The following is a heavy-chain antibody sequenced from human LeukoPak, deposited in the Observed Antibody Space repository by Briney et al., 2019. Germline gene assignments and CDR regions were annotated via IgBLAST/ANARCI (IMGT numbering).Heavy chain of an antibody. D-gene: IGHD3-22*01. V-gene: IGHV1-46*01. J-gene: IGHJ4*02. CDR2: INPSGGST. CDR3: ARGPSYYYDSSGYDSPFDY. Sequence: ASVKVSCKASGYTFTSYYMRWVRQAPGQGLERMGIINPSGGSTSYAQKFQGRVTMTRDTSTSTVYMELSSLRSEDTAVYYCARGPSYYYDSSGYDSPFDYWGQGTLVTVSS. CDR1: GYTFTSYY.